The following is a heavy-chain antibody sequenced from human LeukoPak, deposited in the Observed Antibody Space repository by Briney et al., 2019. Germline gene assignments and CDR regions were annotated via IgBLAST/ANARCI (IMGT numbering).Heavy chain of an antibody. J-gene: IGHJ6*02. V-gene: IGHV1-46*01. CDR3: ARVGPYYYDSGGLPPNYYYYYGMDV. CDR2: INPSGGST. D-gene: IGHD3-22*01. CDR1: GYTFTSYY. Sequence: ASVKVSCKASGYTFTSYYMHWVRQAPGQGLEWMGIINPSGGSTSYAQKFQGRVTMTRDTSTSTVYMELSSLRSEDTAVYYCARVGPYYYDSGGLPPNYYYYYGMDVWGQGTTVTVSS.